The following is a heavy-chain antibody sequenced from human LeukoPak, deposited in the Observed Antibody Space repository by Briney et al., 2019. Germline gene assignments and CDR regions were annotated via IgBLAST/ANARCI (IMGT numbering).Heavy chain of an antibody. Sequence: SETLSLTCTVSGGSISSYYWSWIRQPPGKGLEWIGYIYYSGSTNYNPSLKSRVTISVDTSKNQFSLKLSSVTAADTAVYYCARHVRRGIAVAGPYQFRFDPWGQGTLVTVSS. V-gene: IGHV4-59*08. CDR3: ARHVRRGIAVAGPYQFRFDP. J-gene: IGHJ5*02. CDR2: IYYSGST. CDR1: GGSISSYY. D-gene: IGHD6-19*01.